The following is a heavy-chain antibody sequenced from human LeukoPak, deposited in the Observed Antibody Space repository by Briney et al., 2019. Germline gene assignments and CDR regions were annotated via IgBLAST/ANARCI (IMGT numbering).Heavy chain of an antibody. CDR2: ISSSGSTI. V-gene: IGHV3-11*04. CDR1: GFTFSDYY. D-gene: IGHD1-26*01. Sequence: GGSLRLSCAASGFTFSDYYMSWIRQAPGKGLEWVSYISSSGSTIYYADSVKGRFTISRDNSKNTLYLQMNSLRAEDTAVYYCARVELLMGFYYYGMDVWGQGTTVTVSS. CDR3: ARVELLMGFYYYGMDV. J-gene: IGHJ6*02.